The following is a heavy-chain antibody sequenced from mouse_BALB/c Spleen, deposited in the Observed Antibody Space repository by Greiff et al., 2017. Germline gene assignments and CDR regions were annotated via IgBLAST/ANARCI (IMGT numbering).Heavy chain of an antibody. CDR3: TRLRGNYFDY. CDR2: IDPETGGT. J-gene: IGHJ2*01. Sequence: QVQLKESGAELVRPGASVTLSCKASGYTFTDYEMHWVKQTPVHGLEWIGAIDPETGGTAYNQKFKGKATLTADKSSSTAYMELRSLTSEDSAVYYCTRLRGNYFDYWGQGTTLTVSS. V-gene: IGHV1-15*01. CDR1: GYTFTDYE.